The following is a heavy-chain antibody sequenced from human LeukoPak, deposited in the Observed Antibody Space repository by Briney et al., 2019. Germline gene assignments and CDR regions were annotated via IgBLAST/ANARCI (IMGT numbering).Heavy chain of an antibody. CDR3: ATLDGGYNPGY. CDR2: INPNSGGT. D-gene: IGHD5-24*01. V-gene: IGHV1-2*02. J-gene: IGHJ4*02. Sequence: GASVKVSCKASGYTFTGYYMHWVRQAPGQGLEWMGWINPNSGGTNYAQKFQGRVTMTRDTSISTAYMELSSLRPDDTAVYYCATLDGGYNPGYWGQGSLVTVSS. CDR1: GYTFTGYY.